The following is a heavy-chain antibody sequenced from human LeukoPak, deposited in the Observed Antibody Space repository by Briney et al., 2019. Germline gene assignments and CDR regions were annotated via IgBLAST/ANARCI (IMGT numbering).Heavy chain of an antibody. Sequence: GGSLRLSCAVSGFTCNNFEMNWVRQAQGKGRKWFSYIDISGTSIYYADSVKGRFTISRDNAKNSLYLQMNSLRAEDTAVYYCARGGSSGYNYNAFDIWGQGTMVTVSS. V-gene: IGHV3-48*03. J-gene: IGHJ3*02. CDR2: IDISGTSI. CDR3: ARGGSSGYNYNAFDI. D-gene: IGHD3-22*01. CDR1: GFTCNNFE.